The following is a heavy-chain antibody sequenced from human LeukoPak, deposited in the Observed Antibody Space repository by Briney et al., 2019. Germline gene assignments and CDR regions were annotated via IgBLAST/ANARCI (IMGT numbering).Heavy chain of an antibody. CDR1: VYTFTTYG. D-gene: IGHD2-15*01. Sequence: ASVTVSSTASVYTFTTYGISWVRHAPGPGLEWMGWISTYNSNTNYAQKRQGRVSMTTHTSTSTAYMELRSLRSDDTAFYYCARETGYCSGGICYLPTTDFWGQGTLVTVSS. V-gene: IGHV1-18*01. CDR2: ISTYNSNT. J-gene: IGHJ4*02. CDR3: ARETGYCSGGICYLPTTDF.